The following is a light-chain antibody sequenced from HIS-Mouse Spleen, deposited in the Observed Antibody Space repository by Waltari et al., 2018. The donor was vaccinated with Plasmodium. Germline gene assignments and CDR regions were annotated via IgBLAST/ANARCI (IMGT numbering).Light chain of an antibody. CDR1: SSDVGCYNL. CDR2: EGS. Sequence: QSALTQPASVSGSPGQSITISCPGTSSDVGCYNLFSWYQQNPGKAPKLMIYEGSKRPSGVSNRFSGSKSGNTASLTISGLQAEDEADYYCCSYAGSSTYVFGGGTKLTVL. V-gene: IGLV2-23*01. J-gene: IGLJ3*02. CDR3: CSYAGSSTYV.